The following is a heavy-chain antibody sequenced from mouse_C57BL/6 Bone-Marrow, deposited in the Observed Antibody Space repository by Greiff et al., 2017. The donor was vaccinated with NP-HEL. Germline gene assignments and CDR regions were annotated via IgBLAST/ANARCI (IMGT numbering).Heavy chain of an antibody. J-gene: IGHJ2*01. V-gene: IGHV14-2*01. Sequence: VQLQQSGAELVKPGASVKLSCTASGFNIKDYYMHWVKQRTEQGLEWIGRIDPEDGETKYDPKFKGKATITADTSSNTAYLQLSSLTSEDTAVYYCARDGSKPFFDYWGQGTTLTVSS. CDR2: IDPEDGET. D-gene: IGHD1-1*01. CDR3: ARDGSKPFFDY. CDR1: GFNIKDYY.